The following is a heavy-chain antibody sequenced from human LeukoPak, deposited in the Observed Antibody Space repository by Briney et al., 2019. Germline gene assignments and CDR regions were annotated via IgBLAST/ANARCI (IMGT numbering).Heavy chain of an antibody. Sequence: RRESLKISCKGSGYSFTTYWIGWGRQMPGKGLECMGIIYPGDSDTRYSPSFQGQVTISVDKSISTAYLQWGSLNASDTAMYYCARLGNFWSGFDYWGQGTLVTVSS. CDR3: ARLGNFWSGFDY. CDR2: IYPGDSDT. J-gene: IGHJ4*02. D-gene: IGHD3-3*01. CDR1: GYSFTTYW. V-gene: IGHV5-51*01.